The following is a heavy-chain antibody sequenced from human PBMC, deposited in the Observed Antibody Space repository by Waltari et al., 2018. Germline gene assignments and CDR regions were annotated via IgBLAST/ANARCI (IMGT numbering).Heavy chain of an antibody. CDR1: GYTFTGYY. D-gene: IGHD4-17*01. J-gene: IGHJ4*02. CDR2: INPNSGDT. Sequence: QVHLVQSGAEVKKPGASVKVSCKASGYTFTGYYIQWVRRVPGQGLEWMGRINPNSGDTNYAQKFQGRVTLTRDTSINTAYMELSSLKSDDTAVYYCARDLGSDYGNRDYWGQGTLVTVPS. CDR3: ARDLGSDYGNRDY. V-gene: IGHV1-2*06.